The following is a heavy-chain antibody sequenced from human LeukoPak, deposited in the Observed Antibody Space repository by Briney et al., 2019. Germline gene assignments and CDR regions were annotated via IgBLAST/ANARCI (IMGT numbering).Heavy chain of an antibody. CDR3: TREEVRAPLDN. CDR1: GFTFSTYG. D-gene: IGHD3-10*01. Sequence: GGSLRLSCAASGFTFSTYGMHWVRQAPGKGLEWVALIYYDGSNKYYADSVKGRFTVSRDNSKNTLYLQMNILRAEDTGIYYCTREEVRAPLDNWGQGTLVTVFS. CDR2: IYYDGSNK. J-gene: IGHJ4*02. V-gene: IGHV3-33*01.